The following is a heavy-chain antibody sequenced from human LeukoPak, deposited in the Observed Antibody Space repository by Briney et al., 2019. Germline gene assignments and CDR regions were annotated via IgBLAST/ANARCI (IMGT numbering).Heavy chain of an antibody. V-gene: IGHV4-39*07. CDR3: ARVGGLRYYFDY. CDR2: IYYSENT. Sequence: PSETLSLTCTVSGGSISSSNYYWGWIRQPPGKGLEWIGSIYYSENTYYNPSLKSRVTISIDRSKSQFSLKLSSVTAADTAVYYCARVGGLRYYFDYWGQGTLVTVSS. D-gene: IGHD4-17*01. J-gene: IGHJ4*02. CDR1: GGSISSSNYY.